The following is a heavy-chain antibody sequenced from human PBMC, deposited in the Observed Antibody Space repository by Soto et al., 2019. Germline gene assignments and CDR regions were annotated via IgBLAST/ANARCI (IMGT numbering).Heavy chain of an antibody. D-gene: IGHD6-19*01. Sequence: SETLSLTCTVSGGSISSYYWSWIRQPPGKGLEWIGYIYYSGSTNYNPSLKSRVTISVDTSKNQFSLMLISVTAADTAVYYCARASTTGWYSDSWGQGTLVTVSS. CDR2: IYYSGST. V-gene: IGHV4-59*01. CDR3: ARASTTGWYSDS. J-gene: IGHJ4*02. CDR1: GGSISSYY.